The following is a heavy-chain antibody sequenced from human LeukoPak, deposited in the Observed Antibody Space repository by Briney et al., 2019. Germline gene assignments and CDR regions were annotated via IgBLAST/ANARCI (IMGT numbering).Heavy chain of an antibody. J-gene: IGHJ4*02. V-gene: IGHV1-18*01. CDR3: ARWDRGSYDYFDY. D-gene: IGHD1-26*01. CDR1: GYTFTSYD. CDR2: ISAYNGNT. Sequence: ASVKVSCMASGYTFTSYDINWVRQATGQGLEWMGWISAYNGNTNYAQKLQGRVTMTTDTSTSTAYMELRSLRSDDTAVYYCARWDRGSYDYFDYWGQGTPVTVSS.